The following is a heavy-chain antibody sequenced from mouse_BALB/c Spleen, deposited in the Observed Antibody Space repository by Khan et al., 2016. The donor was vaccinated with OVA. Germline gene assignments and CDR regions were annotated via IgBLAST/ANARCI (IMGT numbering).Heavy chain of an antibody. V-gene: IGHV5-9-3*01. D-gene: IGHD2-1*01. Sequence: VELVESGGGLVKPGGSLKLSCAASGFTFSTYAMSWVRQTPEKRLEWVATISSDGDYTYFPDNVTGRFTISSDNAKNTLCLQMTRLRSEDTAMYYCTRSPYGNFAYWGQGYLVNVSA. CDR3: TRSPYGNFAY. J-gene: IGHJ3*01. CDR2: ISSDGDYT. CDR1: GFTFSTYA.